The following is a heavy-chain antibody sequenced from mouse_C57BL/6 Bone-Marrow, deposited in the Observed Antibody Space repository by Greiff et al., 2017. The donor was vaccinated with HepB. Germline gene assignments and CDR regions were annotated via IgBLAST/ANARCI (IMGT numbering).Heavy chain of an antibody. V-gene: IGHV1-55*01. J-gene: IGHJ3*01. CDR3: ARGYDGYSLFAY. Sequence: VQLQQSGAELVKPGASVKMSCKASGYTFTSYWITWVKQRPGQGLEWIGDIYPGSGSTNYNEKFKSKATLTVDTSSSTAYMQLSSLTSEDSAVYYCARGYDGYSLFAYWGQGTLVTVSA. D-gene: IGHD2-3*01. CDR2: IYPGSGST. CDR1: GYTFTSYW.